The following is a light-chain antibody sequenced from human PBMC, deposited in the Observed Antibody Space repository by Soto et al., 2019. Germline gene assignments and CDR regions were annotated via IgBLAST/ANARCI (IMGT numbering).Light chain of an antibody. CDR2: ATS. V-gene: IGKV1-39*01. CDR1: QSITTY. Sequence: DIQMTQSPSSLSASVGDRVTITCRASQSITTYLNWYQQKPGKAPKLLIYATSSLQSGVPSRFSGSGSGTDFTLTISSLQPEDFATYYCQQRYSIFLTFGQGTKVEVK. CDR3: QQRYSIFLT. J-gene: IGKJ1*01.